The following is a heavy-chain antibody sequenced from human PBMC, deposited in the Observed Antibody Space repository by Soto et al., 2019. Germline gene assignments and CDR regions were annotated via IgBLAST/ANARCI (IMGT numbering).Heavy chain of an antibody. CDR1: GFTFSSYA. CDR3: AKDLIMITFGGVIASFDY. V-gene: IGHV3-23*01. D-gene: IGHD3-16*02. Sequence: GGSLRLSCAASGFTFSSYAMSWVRQAPGKGLEWVSAISGSGGSTYYADSVKGRFTISRDNSKNTLYLQMNSLRAEDTAVYYCAKDLIMITFGGVIASFDYWGQGTLVTVS. CDR2: ISGSGGST. J-gene: IGHJ4*02.